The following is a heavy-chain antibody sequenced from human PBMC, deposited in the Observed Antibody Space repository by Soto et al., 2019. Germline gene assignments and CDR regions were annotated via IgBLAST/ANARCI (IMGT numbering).Heavy chain of an antibody. V-gene: IGHV4-34*01. D-gene: IGHD3-10*01. CDR2: INHSGST. CDR1: GGSFSGYY. CDR3: ARAGSGSYYPSFDY. J-gene: IGHJ4*02. Sequence: LSLTCAVYGGSFSGYYWSWIRQPPGKGLEWIGEINHSGSTNYNPSLKSRVTISVDTSKNQFSLKLSSVTAADTAVYYCARAGSGSYYPSFDYWGQGTLVTVSS.